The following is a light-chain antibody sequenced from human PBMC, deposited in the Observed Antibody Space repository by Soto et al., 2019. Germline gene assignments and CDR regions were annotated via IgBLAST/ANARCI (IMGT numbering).Light chain of an antibody. CDR2: DVS. CDR3: SSYTSSGTLGSVV. Sequence: QSALTQPASVSGSPGQSITISCTGTSSDVGGYNYVSWYQQHPGKAPKLMIYDVSNRPSGVSNRFSGSKSGNTASLTISGLQAEDEADYYCSSYTSSGTLGSVVFGGGTKLTVL. CDR1: SSDVGGYNY. V-gene: IGLV2-14*01. J-gene: IGLJ2*01.